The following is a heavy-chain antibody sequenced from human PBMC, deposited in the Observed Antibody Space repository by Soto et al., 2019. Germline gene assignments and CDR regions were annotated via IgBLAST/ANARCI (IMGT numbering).Heavy chain of an antibody. Sequence: QVQLQQWGAGLLKPSETLSLTCAVSGGSLGGFHWSWIRQPPGKGLGWIGEISRSGSTNYDPCLKSRVTMSMDTSRNQVSLNLSSVTDADTAVYYCARGRTAALIETRLFRVLFDLWGHGNLVIVSS. D-gene: IGHD3-10*01. CDR1: GGSLGGFH. CDR2: ISRSGST. CDR3: ARGRTAALIETRLFRVLFDL. V-gene: IGHV4-34*01. J-gene: IGHJ4*01.